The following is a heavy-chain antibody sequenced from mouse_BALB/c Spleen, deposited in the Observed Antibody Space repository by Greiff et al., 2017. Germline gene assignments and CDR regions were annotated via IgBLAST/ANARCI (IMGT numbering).Heavy chain of an antibody. J-gene: IGHJ1*01. CDR2: IRSKSNNYAT. CDR1: GFTFNTYA. CDR3: VRHGYFDV. V-gene: IGHV10-1*02. Sequence: EVQLQESGGGLVQPKGSLKLSCAASGFTFNTYAMNWVRQAPGKGLEWVARIRSKSNNYATYYADSVKDRFTISRDDSQSMLYLQMNNLKTEDTAMYYCVRHGYFDVWGAGTTVTVSS.